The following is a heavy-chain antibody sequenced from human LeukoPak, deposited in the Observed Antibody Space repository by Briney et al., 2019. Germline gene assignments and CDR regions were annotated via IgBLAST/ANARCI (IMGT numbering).Heavy chain of an antibody. CDR1: GYTFTSYY. V-gene: IGHV1-46*01. CDR3: AREETRITMLRGVTYVEY. D-gene: IGHD3-10*01. J-gene: IGHJ4*02. CDR2: INPSGGST. Sequence: ASVKVSCKASGYTFTSYYMHWVRQAPGQGLEWMGIINPSGGSTNYAQKFQGRVTMTRDMSTSTVYMELSSLRSEDTAVYYCAREETRITMLRGVTYVEYWGQGTLVTVSS.